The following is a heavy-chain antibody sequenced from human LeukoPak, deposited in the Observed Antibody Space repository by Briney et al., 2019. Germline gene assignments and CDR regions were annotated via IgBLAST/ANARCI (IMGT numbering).Heavy chain of an antibody. D-gene: IGHD3-10*01. V-gene: IGHV3-48*02. CDR1: GFTFSSYS. J-gene: IGHJ4*02. CDR3: ARSRPLRGVTVDY. Sequence: PGGSLTLSCAAPGFTFSSYSMNWVRQAPGKGLEWVSFISDSATTIYYVDSVKGRFTISRDNAKNSLYLQMNSLRDEDTAVYYCARSRPLRGVTVDYWGQGTLVTVSS. CDR2: ISDSATTI.